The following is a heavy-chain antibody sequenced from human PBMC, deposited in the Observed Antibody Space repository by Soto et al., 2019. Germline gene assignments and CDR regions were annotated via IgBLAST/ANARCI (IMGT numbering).Heavy chain of an antibody. J-gene: IGHJ6*02. CDR3: AKGMFSPSAYYYRMDV. V-gene: IGHV3-23*01. CDR2: ISGSGGST. Sequence: GGSLRLSCAASGFTFSSYAMSWVRQAPGKGLERVSAISGSGGSTYYADYVKGRFTISRDNSKNTLYLQMNSLRAEDTAVYYCAKGMFSPSAYYYRMDVWGQGTTVTVSS. D-gene: IGHD3-10*02. CDR1: GFTFSSYA.